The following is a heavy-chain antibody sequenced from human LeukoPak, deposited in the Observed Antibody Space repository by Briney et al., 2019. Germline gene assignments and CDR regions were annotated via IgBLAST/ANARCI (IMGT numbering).Heavy chain of an antibody. CDR1: GFTFSDYY. CDR3: ARAATLGSGSYYNPLAYYFDY. D-gene: IGHD3-10*01. CDR2: ISSSGSTI. V-gene: IGHV3-11*01. Sequence: GGSLRLSCAASGFTFSDYYMSWIRQAPGKGLEWVSYISSSGSTIYYADSVKGRFTISRDNAKNSLYLQMHSLRAEDTAVYYCARAATLGSGSYYNPLAYYFDYWGQGTLVTVSS. J-gene: IGHJ4*02.